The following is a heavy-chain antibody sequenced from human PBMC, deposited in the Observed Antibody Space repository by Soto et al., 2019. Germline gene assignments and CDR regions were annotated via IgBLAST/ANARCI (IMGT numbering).Heavy chain of an antibody. Sequence: SVKVSCKASGGTFSSYAISWVRQAPGQGLEWMGGIIPIFGTANYAQKFQGRVTITADESTSTAYMELSSLRSEDTAVYYCARDIYYYDNSGYFDYWGQGTLVTVSS. V-gene: IGHV1-69*13. J-gene: IGHJ4*02. CDR1: GGTFSSYA. CDR2: IIPIFGTA. CDR3: ARDIYYYDNSGYFDY. D-gene: IGHD3-22*01.